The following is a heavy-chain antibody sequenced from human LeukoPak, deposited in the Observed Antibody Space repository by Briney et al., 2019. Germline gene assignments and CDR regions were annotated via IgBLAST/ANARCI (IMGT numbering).Heavy chain of an antibody. J-gene: IGHJ4*02. CDR2: IYYSGST. CDR3: AKSGGYGLIDY. Sequence: PSETLSLTCAVSGASISGSGYSWGWIRQPPGKGLEWIGNIYYSGSTYYNASLQSRVTISIDMSKNEFSLRLNSVTAANTAMYYCAKSGGYGLIDYWGQGTLVTVSS. CDR1: GASISGSGYS. V-gene: IGHV4-39*01. D-gene: IGHD1-26*01.